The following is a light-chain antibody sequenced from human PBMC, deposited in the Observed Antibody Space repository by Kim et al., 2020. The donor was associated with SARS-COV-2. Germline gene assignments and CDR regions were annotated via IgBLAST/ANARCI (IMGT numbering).Light chain of an antibody. CDR2: DAS. J-gene: IGKJ4*01. CDR3: QQSYIASLT. Sequence: VGDSVTISYRASQSISSSLNWYQQRAGKAPKLLIYDASSLQSGVPSRFSGSGSGTDFTLTISSLQPEDFASYYCQQSYIASLTFGGGTKVDIK. V-gene: IGKV1-39*01. CDR1: QSISSS.